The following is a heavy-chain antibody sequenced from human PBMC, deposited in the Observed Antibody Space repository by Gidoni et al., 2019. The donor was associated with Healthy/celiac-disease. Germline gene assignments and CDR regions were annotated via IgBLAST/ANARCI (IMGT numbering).Heavy chain of an antibody. V-gene: IGHV3-30-3*01. CDR3: ARAQGIAVAGTLNLDY. CDR1: GFTFSSYA. CDR2: ISYDGSNK. D-gene: IGHD6-19*01. Sequence: QVQLVESGGGVVQPGRSLRLPCAASGFTFSSYAMHWVRQAPGKGLEWVAVISYDGSNKYYADSVKGRFTISRDNSKNTLYLQMNSLRAEDTAVYYCARAQGIAVAGTLNLDYWGQGTLVTVSS. J-gene: IGHJ4*02.